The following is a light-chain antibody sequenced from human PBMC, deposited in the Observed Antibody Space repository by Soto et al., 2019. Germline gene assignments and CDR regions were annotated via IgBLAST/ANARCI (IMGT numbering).Light chain of an antibody. V-gene: IGLV1-40*01. J-gene: IGLJ3*02. CDR2: GNN. Sequence: QSVLTQPPSVSGAPGQKVTISCPGRSSTTGAAYDVHWYQHLPGTAPKLLIYGNNNRPSGVPDRFSGSKSGTSASLAITGLQAEDEADYYCQSYDSSLSGWVFGGGTKVTVL. CDR3: QSYDSSLSGWV. CDR1: SSTTGAAYD.